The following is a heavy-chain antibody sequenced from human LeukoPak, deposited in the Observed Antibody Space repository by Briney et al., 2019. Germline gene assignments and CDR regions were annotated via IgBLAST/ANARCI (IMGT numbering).Heavy chain of an antibody. CDR3: SRGSAGYHSSYFDY. CDR1: GFTFSSHW. CDR2: ISSDGSAT. Sequence: PGGSLRLSCAASGFTFSSHWMHWVRQAPGKGLVWVSRISSDGSATAYADSVKGRFTISRDNAENTLYLQMNSLRAEDTAVYYCSRGSAGYHSSYFDYWGQGTLVPVSS. D-gene: IGHD3-10*01. V-gene: IGHV3-74*01. J-gene: IGHJ4*02.